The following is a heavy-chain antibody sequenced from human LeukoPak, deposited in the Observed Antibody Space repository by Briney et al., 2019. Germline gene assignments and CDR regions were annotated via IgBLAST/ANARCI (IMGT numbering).Heavy chain of an antibody. V-gene: IGHV1-18*01. D-gene: IGHD4-23*01. Sequence: ASVKVSCKASGYTFTTYGISWVRQAPGQGLEWMGWISAYNGNTNYAQNLQGRVTMTTDTSTSTAYMELRSLRSDDTAVYYCAREIATSGGNSRAFDYWGQGTLVTVSS. CDR2: ISAYNGNT. CDR3: AREIATSGGNSRAFDY. J-gene: IGHJ4*02. CDR1: GYTFTTYG.